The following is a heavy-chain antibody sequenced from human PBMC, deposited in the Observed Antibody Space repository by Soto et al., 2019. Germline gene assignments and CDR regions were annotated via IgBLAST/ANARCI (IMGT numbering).Heavy chain of an antibody. J-gene: IGHJ4*02. D-gene: IGHD2-15*01. Sequence: GGSLRLSCAASGFTFSSYAMSWVRQAPGKGLEWVSAISGSGGSTYYADSVKGRFTISRDNSKNTPYLQMNSLRAEDTAVYYCAKDPTIVVVVAATLDYWGQGTLVTVSS. CDR2: ISGSGGST. CDR3: AKDPTIVVVVAATLDY. CDR1: GFTFSSYA. V-gene: IGHV3-23*01.